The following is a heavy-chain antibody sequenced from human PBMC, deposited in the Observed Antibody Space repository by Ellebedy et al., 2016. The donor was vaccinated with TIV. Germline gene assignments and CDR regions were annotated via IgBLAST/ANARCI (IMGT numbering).Heavy chain of an antibody. Sequence: GESLKISCAASGFTFSSYAMSWVRQAPGKGLEWVSTISHTGSRTYYADSVEGRFTISRDKSKKTLYLQMNSLRAEDTAIYYCAKGRGGGSDSSAPRYYFDYWGLGTLVTVSS. CDR1: GFTFSSYA. CDR2: ISHTGSRT. CDR3: AKGRGGGSDSSAPRYYFDY. V-gene: IGHV3-23*01. J-gene: IGHJ4*02. D-gene: IGHD3-22*01.